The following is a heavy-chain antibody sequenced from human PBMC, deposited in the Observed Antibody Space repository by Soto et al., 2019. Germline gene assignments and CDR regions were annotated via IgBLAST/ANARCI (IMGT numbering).Heavy chain of an antibody. CDR2: ISNRGDT. Sequence: EVQLGESGGGLVQPGGSLRLSCTASGFIVSDAYVNWVRQAPGKGLEWVSVISNRGDTHYADSVRGRFSLSRDISDNTFQLQMNNLRVEDTVVYYCAREPRYWRGGSCSITGDAYDIWGQGTMVTVSS. V-gene: IGHV3-66*01. CDR1: GFIVSDAY. D-gene: IGHD2-15*01. CDR3: AREPRYWRGGSCSITGDAYDI. J-gene: IGHJ3*02.